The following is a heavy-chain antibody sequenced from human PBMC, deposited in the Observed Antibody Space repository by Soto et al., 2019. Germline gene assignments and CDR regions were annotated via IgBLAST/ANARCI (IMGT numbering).Heavy chain of an antibody. CDR3: ARHLSVVPLYMDV. CDR1: GYSVTSYW. V-gene: IGHV5-51*01. J-gene: IGHJ6*03. CDR2: IYPGDSDT. Sequence: GESLKISCKGSGYSVTSYWIGWVRQMPGKGLEWMGIIYPGDSDTRYSPSFQGQVTISADKSISTAYLQWSSLKASDTAMYYCARHLSVVPLYMDVWGKGTTFTVSS. D-gene: IGHD2-2*01.